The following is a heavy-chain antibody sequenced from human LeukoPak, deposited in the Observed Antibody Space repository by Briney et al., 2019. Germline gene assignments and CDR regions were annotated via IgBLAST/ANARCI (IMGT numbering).Heavy chain of an antibody. CDR1: GGSISSGSYY. Sequence: SETLSLTCTVSGGSISSGSYYWSWIRQPAGKGLEWIGRIYTSGSTNYNPSLRSRVTISVDTSKNQFSLKLSSVTAADTAVYYCARGRGLYMDVWGKGTTVTISS. CDR3: ARGRGLYMDV. CDR2: IYTSGST. J-gene: IGHJ6*03. D-gene: IGHD3-22*01. V-gene: IGHV4-61*02.